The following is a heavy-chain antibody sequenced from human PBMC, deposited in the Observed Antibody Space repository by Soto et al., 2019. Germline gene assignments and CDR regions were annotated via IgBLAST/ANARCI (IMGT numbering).Heavy chain of an antibody. CDR2: IYHSVST. CDR1: GGSISRGGYS. J-gene: IGHJ4*02. CDR3: ARGPPLGY. Sequence: PSETLSLTCAVSGGSISRGGYSWSWIRQPPGKGLECIGYIYHSVSTYYNPSLKSRVTISVDRSKNQFSLKLNSVTAADTAVYYCARGPPLGYWGQGTLVT. V-gene: IGHV4-30-2*01.